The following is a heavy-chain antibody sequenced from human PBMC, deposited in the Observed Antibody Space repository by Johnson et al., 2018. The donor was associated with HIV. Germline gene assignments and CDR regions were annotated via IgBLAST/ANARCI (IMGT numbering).Heavy chain of an antibody. J-gene: IGHJ3*02. CDR3: ARGGDYYDSSGYNAFDI. D-gene: IGHD3-22*01. CDR1: GFTFDDYG. Sequence: VQLVESGGGVVRPGGSLRLSCAASGFTFDDYGMNWVRQAPGKGLEWVSGIHWNGGSTGDADSVKGRFTISRDNAKNSLSLQMNSRRAEDTALYSWARGGDYYDSSGYNAFDIWGQGTMVIVSS. CDR2: IHWNGGST. V-gene: IGHV3-20*04.